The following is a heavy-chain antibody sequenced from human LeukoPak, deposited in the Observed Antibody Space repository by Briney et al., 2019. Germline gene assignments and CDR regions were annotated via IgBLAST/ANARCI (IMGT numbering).Heavy chain of an antibody. D-gene: IGHD1-1*01. CDR3: ARAGGYHNWFDH. J-gene: IGHJ5*02. CDR1: GGSLSTYY. CDR2: INHSGST. V-gene: IGHV4-34*01. Sequence: SETLSLTCTVSGGSLSTYYWSWIRQPPGKGLEWIGEINHSGSTNYNPSLKSRVTISVDTSKNQFSLQLSSVTAADTAVYYCARAGGYHNWFDHWGQGTLVTVSS.